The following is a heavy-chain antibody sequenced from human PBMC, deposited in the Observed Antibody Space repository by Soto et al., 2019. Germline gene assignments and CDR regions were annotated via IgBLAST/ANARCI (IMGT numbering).Heavy chain of an antibody. CDR1: GFTFSSYG. Sequence: VGSLRLSCAASGFTFSSYGMHWVSQAPGKGLEWVAVIWYDGSNKYYADSVKGRFTISRDNSKNTLYLQMNSLRAEDTAVYYCAREDCTNGVCYLVYWGQGTLVTVSS. D-gene: IGHD2-8*01. CDR2: IWYDGSNK. CDR3: AREDCTNGVCYLVY. V-gene: IGHV3-33*01. J-gene: IGHJ4*02.